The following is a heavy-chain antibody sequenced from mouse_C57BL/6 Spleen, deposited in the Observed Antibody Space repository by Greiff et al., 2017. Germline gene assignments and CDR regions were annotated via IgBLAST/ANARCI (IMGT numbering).Heavy chain of an antibody. CDR2: ISSGSSTI. Sequence: EVQGVESGGGLVKPGGSLKLSCAASGFTFSDYGMHWVRQAPEKGLEWVAYISSGSSTISYADTVKGRFTISRDNAKNTLFLQMTSLRSEDTAMYYCARCITPGSMDYWGQGTSVTVSS. V-gene: IGHV5-17*01. CDR1: GFTFSDYG. D-gene: IGHD1-1*01. CDR3: ARCITPGSMDY. J-gene: IGHJ4*01.